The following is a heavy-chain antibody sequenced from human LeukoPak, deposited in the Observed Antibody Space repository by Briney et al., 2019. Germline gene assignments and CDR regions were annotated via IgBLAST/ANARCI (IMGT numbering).Heavy chain of an antibody. CDR3: ARENYYDFWSGYYVPGCWFDP. V-gene: IGHV4-39*07. J-gene: IGHJ5*02. CDR2: IYYSGST. D-gene: IGHD3-3*01. CDR1: GGSISSSSYY. Sequence: PSETLSLPCTVSGGSISSSSYYWGWIRQPPGKGLEWIGSIYYSGSTYNNPSLKSRVTISVDTSKNQFSLKLSSVTAADTAVYYCARENYYDFWSGYYVPGCWFDPWGQGALVTVSS.